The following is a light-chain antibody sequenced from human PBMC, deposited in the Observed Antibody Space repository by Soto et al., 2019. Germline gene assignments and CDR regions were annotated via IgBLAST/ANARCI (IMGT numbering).Light chain of an antibody. CDR2: WAS. CDR3: HQYYRTPWT. CDR1: QSVLYGSNNNNY. V-gene: IGKV4-1*01. J-gene: IGKJ1*01. Sequence: IVMAESPESLAVSLGARATINCNSSQSVLYGSNNNNYIAWYQHKPTQPPQLLIYWASTRESGDPDRFRASGSRTEFSLTIRSLQAEDVTVYYCHQYYRTPWTFGQGTKVDIK.